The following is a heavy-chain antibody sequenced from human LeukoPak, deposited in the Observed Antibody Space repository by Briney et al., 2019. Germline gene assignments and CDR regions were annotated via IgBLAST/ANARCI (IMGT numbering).Heavy chain of an antibody. CDR3: AKGSTNYYGSGSYYLLDY. CDR2: ISSSSSTI. Sequence: PGGSLGLSCAASGFTFSSYSMNWVRQAPGKGLEWVSYISSSSSTIYYADSVKGRFTISRDNSKNSLYLQMNSLRAEDTALYYCAKGSTNYYGSGSYYLLDYWGQGTLVTVSS. J-gene: IGHJ4*02. V-gene: IGHV3-48*04. CDR1: GFTFSSYS. D-gene: IGHD3-10*01.